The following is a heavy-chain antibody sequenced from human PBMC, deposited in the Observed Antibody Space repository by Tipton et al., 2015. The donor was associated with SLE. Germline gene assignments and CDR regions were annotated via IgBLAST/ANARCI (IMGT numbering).Heavy chain of an antibody. CDR1: GFTFSSYE. CDR3: VRDSSSWYGYFDY. CDR2: FSTGGRNV. V-gene: IGHV3-48*03. D-gene: IGHD6-13*01. J-gene: IGHJ4*02. Sequence: SLRLSCAASGFTFSSYEMNWVRQAPGKGLEWVAYFSTGGRNVYYADSVKGRFTVSRDNAKNSLYLQMNGLTGEDTAVYYCVRDSSSWYGYFDYWGQGTLVTVSS.